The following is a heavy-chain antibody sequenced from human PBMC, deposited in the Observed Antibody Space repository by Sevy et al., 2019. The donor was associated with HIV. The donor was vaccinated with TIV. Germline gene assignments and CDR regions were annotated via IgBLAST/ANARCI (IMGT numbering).Heavy chain of an antibody. D-gene: IGHD6-13*01. CDR3: ARDPPTLPRPGYSSSWYFGGYFDY. V-gene: IGHV3-48*03. CDR1: GFTFSSYE. J-gene: IGHJ4*02. Sequence: GGSLRLSCAASGFTFSSYEMNWVRQAPGKGLEWVSYISSSGSTIYYADSVKGRFTISRDNAKNSLYLQMNSLRAEDTAVYYCARDPPTLPRPGYSSSWYFGGYFDYWGQGTLVTVSS. CDR2: ISSSGSTI.